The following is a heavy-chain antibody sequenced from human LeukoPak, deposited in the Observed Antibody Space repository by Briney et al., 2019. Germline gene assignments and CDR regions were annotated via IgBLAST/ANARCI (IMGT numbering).Heavy chain of an antibody. CDR1: GFTFSSYE. D-gene: IGHD3-9*01. V-gene: IGHV3-48*03. Sequence: GGSLRLSCAASGFTFSSYEMNWFRQAPGKGLERVSYISSSGSTIYYADSVKGRLTISRDNAKNSLYLQMNSLRAEDTAVYYCARDLRYFDWAFDYWGQGTLVTVSS. CDR3: ARDLRYFDWAFDY. J-gene: IGHJ4*02. CDR2: ISSSGSTI.